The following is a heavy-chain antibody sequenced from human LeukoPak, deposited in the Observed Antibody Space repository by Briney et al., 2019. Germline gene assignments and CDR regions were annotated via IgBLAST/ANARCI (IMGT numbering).Heavy chain of an antibody. J-gene: IGHJ3*02. CDR2: IYHSGST. CDR1: GYSISSGYY. CDR3: ARPHSSSWYRVAFDI. D-gene: IGHD6-13*01. Sequence: SETLSLTCAVSGYSISSGYYWGWIRQPPGKGLEWIRSIYHSGSTYYNPSLKSRVTISVDTSKNQFSLKLSSVTAADTAVYYCARPHSSSWYRVAFDIWGQGTMVTVSS. V-gene: IGHV4-38-2*01.